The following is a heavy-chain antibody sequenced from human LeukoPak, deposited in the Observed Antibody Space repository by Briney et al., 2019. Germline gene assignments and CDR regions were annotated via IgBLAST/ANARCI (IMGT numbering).Heavy chain of an antibody. CDR1: NGSISPYF. CDR3: ARRQTYFDY. Sequence: SETLSLTCTVSNGSISPYFWSWIRQPPGKGLEWIGYIYYSGSTKYNPSLKGRVTISLDTSKKQFSLKLSSVTAADTALYYCARRQTYFDYWGQGTLVTVSS. V-gene: IGHV4-59*08. CDR2: IYYSGST. J-gene: IGHJ4*02.